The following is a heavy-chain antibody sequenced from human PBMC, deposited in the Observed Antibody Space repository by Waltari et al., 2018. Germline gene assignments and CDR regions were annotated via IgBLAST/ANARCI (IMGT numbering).Heavy chain of an antibody. J-gene: IGHJ4*02. Sequence: EVQVVESGGGLIQPGGSLRLSCAVSGFIVSSNYMSWVRQAPGKGLEWVSVIYSGGSSYYVDSVKGRCTISRDNSKNTIYLEMNSLRGEDTAVYFCVGHRFGSGSYFDYWGQGTPVTVSS. V-gene: IGHV3-53*01. CDR1: GFIVSSNY. CDR2: IYSGGSS. CDR3: VGHRFGSGSYFDY. D-gene: IGHD3-10*01.